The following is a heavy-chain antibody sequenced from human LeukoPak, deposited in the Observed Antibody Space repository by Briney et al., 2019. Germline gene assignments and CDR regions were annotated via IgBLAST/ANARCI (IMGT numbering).Heavy chain of an antibody. CDR2: INPNSGGT. V-gene: IGHV1-2*02. CDR1: GYTFTGYY. Sequence: ASVKVSCKASGYTFTGYYMHWVRQAPGQGLEWMGWINPNSGGTNYAQKFQGRVTITRNTSISTAYMELSSLRSEDTAVYYCARALQLAGYMDVWGKGTTVTVSS. J-gene: IGHJ6*03. D-gene: IGHD5-18*01. CDR3: ARALQLAGYMDV.